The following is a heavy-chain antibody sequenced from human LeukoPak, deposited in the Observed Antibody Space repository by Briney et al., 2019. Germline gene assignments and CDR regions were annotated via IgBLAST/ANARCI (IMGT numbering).Heavy chain of an antibody. CDR2: IYYSGST. CDR3: ARDRGSGRFDY. Sequence: SETLSLTCTVSGGSISGYYWSWIRQPPGKGLEWIGYIYYSGSTIYNPSLKSRVTISVDTSKNQFSLKLSSVTAADTAVYYCARDRGSGRFDYWGQGTLVTVSS. CDR1: GGSISGYY. D-gene: IGHD6-19*01. J-gene: IGHJ4*02. V-gene: IGHV4-59*01.